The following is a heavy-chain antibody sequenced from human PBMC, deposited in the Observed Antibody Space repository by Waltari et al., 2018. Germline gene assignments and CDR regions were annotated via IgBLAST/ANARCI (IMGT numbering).Heavy chain of an antibody. D-gene: IGHD4-17*01. J-gene: IGHJ5*02. CDR2: INAGNGNT. Sequence: QVQLVQSGAEVKKPGASVKVSCKASGYTFTSYAMHWVRQAPGQRLEWMGGINAGNGNTNTSQKYQGRVTITRDTSASTAYMELSSLRSEDTAVYYCARGARTRSTVTNNWFDPWGQGTLVTVSS. CDR3: ARGARTRSTVTNNWFDP. V-gene: IGHV1-3*01. CDR1: GYTFTSYA.